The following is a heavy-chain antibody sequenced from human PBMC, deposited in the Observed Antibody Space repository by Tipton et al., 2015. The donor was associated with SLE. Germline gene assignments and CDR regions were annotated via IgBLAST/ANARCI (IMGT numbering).Heavy chain of an antibody. D-gene: IGHD2-15*01. CDR2: ISSSGSTI. CDR1: GFTFSRYS. V-gene: IGHV3-48*01. CDR3: ARTKNSGYCSGASCDDAFDN. Sequence: SLRLSCAASGFTFSRYSMNWVRQAPGKGLEWVSYISSSGSTIYYADSVKGRFTISRANAKNSLYLQMNSLRAEDTAVYYCARTKNSGYCSGASCDDAFDNWGQGTMVTVSS. J-gene: IGHJ3*02.